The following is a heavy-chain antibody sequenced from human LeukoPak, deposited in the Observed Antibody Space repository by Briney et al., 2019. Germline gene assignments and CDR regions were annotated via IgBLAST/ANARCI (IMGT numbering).Heavy chain of an antibody. Sequence: SETLALNGTVSGGSVSGYYWGWIRQAPGKGLEWIGYIYYSGSTNYHPSLKSRITISVDTSKHQFSLTLSSVTAADTGFYYCARVVTGTIDYWGQGTLVTVSS. J-gene: IGHJ4*02. D-gene: IGHD1-20*01. CDR2: IYYSGST. CDR1: GGSVSGYY. CDR3: ARVVTGTIDY. V-gene: IGHV4-59*02.